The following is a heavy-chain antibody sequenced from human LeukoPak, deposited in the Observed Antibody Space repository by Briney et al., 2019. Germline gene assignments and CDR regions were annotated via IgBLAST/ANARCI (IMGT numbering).Heavy chain of an antibody. CDR3: ARVARPHYFDY. Sequence: PGGSLRLSCAASGFSFRSCWMSWVRQAPGKGLEWVANIKEDGSEKYYVDSVKGRFTISRDNAENALYLQMNSLRAEDTAVYYCARVARPHYFDYWGQGTPVTVSS. D-gene: IGHD2-21*01. V-gene: IGHV3-7*01. J-gene: IGHJ4*02. CDR2: IKEDGSEK. CDR1: GFSFRSCW.